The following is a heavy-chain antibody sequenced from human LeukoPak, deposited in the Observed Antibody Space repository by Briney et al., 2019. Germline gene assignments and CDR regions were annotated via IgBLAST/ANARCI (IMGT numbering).Heavy chain of an antibody. J-gene: IGHJ4*02. CDR3: ARVRGGDSHDFDY. V-gene: IGHV3-72*01. D-gene: IGHD2-15*01. CDR2: SRDKANSYTT. CDR1: GFTVSSNY. Sequence: PGGSLRLSCAASGFTVSSNYMSWVRQAPGKGLEWVGRSRDKANSYTTEYAASVKGRFTISRDDSKNSLYLQMNSLKSEDTAVYYCARVRGGDSHDFDYWGQGTLVTVSS.